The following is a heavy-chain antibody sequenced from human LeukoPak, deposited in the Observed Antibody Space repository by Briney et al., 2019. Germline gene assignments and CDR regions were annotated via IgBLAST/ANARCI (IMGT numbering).Heavy chain of an antibody. D-gene: IGHD3-10*01. J-gene: IGHJ4*02. Sequence: GGSLRLSCAASGFTFSNAWMSWVRQAPGKGLEWVGRIKSKTDGGTTDYAAPVKGRFTISRDDSKNTLYLQMNSLKTEDTAAYYCTTVPPISWFGEFPFDYWGQGTLVTVSS. CDR3: TTVPPISWFGEFPFDY. CDR1: GFTFSNAW. CDR2: IKSKTDGGTT. V-gene: IGHV3-15*01.